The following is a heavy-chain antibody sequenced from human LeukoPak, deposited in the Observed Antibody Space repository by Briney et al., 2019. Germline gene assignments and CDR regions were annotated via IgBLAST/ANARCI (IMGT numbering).Heavy chain of an antibody. CDR1: GFTFSIYT. V-gene: IGHV3-21*01. Sequence: GGSLRLSCAAYGFTFSIYTMNWVRQAPGKGLVWVSSISSSSSHRYYADSVKGRFTIPRDNAKNSLYLQINSLRAEDTAVYYCARIGCMQNYCYYGMDVWGQGTTVTVSS. CDR3: ARIGCMQNYCYYGMDV. J-gene: IGHJ6*02. D-gene: IGHD2-8*01. CDR2: ISSSSSHR.